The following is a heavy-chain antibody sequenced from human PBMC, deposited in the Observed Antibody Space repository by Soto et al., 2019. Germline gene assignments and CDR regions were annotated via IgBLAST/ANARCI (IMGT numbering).Heavy chain of an antibody. J-gene: IGHJ4*02. CDR3: ARLRDYYHTSGYPQGFYFDY. V-gene: IGHV4-31*03. Sequence: PSETLSLTCSVSGGSINRASLHWSWVRQRPGKGLEWIGHIFQSGGAYYNAFLKTRLSISVDTSKNQFSLKLNSVTAADTAVYYCARLRDYYHTSGYPQGFYFDYWGQGTLVTVSS. CDR1: GGSINRASLH. CDR2: IFQSGGA. D-gene: IGHD3-22*01.